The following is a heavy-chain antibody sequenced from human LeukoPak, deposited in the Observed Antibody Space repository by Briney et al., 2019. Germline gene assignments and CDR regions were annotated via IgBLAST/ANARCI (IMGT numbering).Heavy chain of an antibody. CDR1: GFTFSSYA. CDR2: ISSTGTSI. D-gene: IGHD4-17*01. V-gene: IGHV3-48*01. J-gene: IGHJ4*02. Sequence: PGGSLRLSCAASGFTFSSYAMIWVRQARGKGLEWVSYISSTGTSIYYADSVKGRFTISRDHAKNSLYLQMNSLRAEDTAVYYCARDDGDNAYDYWGQGTLVTVSS. CDR3: ARDDGDNAYDY.